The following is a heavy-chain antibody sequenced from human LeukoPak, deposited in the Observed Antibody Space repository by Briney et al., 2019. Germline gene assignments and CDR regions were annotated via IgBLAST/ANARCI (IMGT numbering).Heavy chain of an antibody. CDR2: IYHSGST. J-gene: IGHJ3*02. Sequence: SETLSLTCAVSGGSISSSNWWSWVRQPPGRGLEWIGEIYHSGSTNYNPSLKSRVTISLDTSKDQFSLKVISMTAADTAAYYCTKSDGYGLIRICGRGTMVTVSS. CDR3: TKSDGYGLIRI. CDR1: GGSISSSNW. V-gene: IGHV4-4*02. D-gene: IGHD3-10*01.